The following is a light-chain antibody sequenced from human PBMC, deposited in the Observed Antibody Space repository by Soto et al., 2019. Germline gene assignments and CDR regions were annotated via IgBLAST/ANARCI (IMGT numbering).Light chain of an antibody. CDR2: DAS. CDR1: QSVGTS. V-gene: IGKV3-11*01. Sequence: EIVLTQSPATLSLSPGERATFSCKASQSVGTSLAWFQQKPGQAPRLLIYDASVRATGIPATFSGSGSGTDFTLTISRLQPEDIAMYYCQQSSNWPPWTFGRGTRVEI. CDR3: QQSSNWPPWT. J-gene: IGKJ1*01.